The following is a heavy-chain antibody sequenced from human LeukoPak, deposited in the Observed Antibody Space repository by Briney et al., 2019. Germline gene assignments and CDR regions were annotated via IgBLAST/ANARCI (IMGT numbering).Heavy chain of an antibody. CDR3: ARSSTKPGYSYGPYYFDY. Sequence: SETLSLTCTVSGGSISSGGYYWSWIRQHPGKGLEWIGYIYYSGSTYYNPSLKSRVTISVDTSKNQFSLKLSSVTAADTAVYYCARSSTKPGYSYGPYYFDYWGQGTLVTVSS. J-gene: IGHJ4*02. V-gene: IGHV4-31*03. CDR2: IYYSGST. D-gene: IGHD5-18*01. CDR1: GGSISSGGYY.